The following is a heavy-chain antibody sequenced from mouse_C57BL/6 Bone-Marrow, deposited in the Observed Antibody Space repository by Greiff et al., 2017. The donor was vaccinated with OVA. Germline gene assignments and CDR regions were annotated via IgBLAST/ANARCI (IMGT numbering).Heavy chain of an antibody. D-gene: IGHD2-1*01. V-gene: IGHV1-55*01. J-gene: IGHJ3*01. CDR3: ARKGIYYGNQFAY. CDR2: IYPGSGST. CDR1: GYTFTSYW. Sequence: VQLQQPGAELVKPGASVKMSCKASGYTFTSYWITWVKQRPGQGLEWIGDIYPGSGSTNYNEKFKSKATLTVDTSSSTAYMQLSSLTSEDSAVYYCARKGIYYGNQFAYWGQGTLVTVSA.